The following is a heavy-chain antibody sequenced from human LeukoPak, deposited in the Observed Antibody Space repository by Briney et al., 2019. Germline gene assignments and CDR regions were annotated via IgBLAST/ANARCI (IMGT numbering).Heavy chain of an antibody. D-gene: IGHD3-10*01. V-gene: IGHV3-30-3*01. CDR1: GFTFSSYA. J-gene: IGHJ4*02. CDR3: ARGGQLLLWFGESDY. Sequence: GGSLRLSCAASGFTFSSYAMHWVRQAPGKGLEGVAVISYDGSNKYYADSVKGRFTISRDNSKNTLYPQMNSLRAEDTAVYYCARGGQLLLWFGESDYWGQGTLVTVSS. CDR2: ISYDGSNK.